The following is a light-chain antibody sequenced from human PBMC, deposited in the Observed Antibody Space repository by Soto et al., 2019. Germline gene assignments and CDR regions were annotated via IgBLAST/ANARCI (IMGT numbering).Light chain of an antibody. CDR2: GTS. CDR3: QQYGTSPWT. Sequence: EIVLTQSPGTLSLSPGERATLSCRASQSVSSSFVAWFQQKPGQAPRLLIYGTSSRATGIPDRFSGSGSRTDFTLTINGLEPEDFAMYFCQQYGTSPWTFGQGTKVDIK. V-gene: IGKV3-20*01. J-gene: IGKJ1*01. CDR1: QSVSSSF.